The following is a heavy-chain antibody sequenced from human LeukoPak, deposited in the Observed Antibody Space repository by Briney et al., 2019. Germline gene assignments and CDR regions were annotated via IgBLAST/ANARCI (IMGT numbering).Heavy chain of an antibody. CDR2: IKSKTDGGTT. CDR1: GFTFSNAW. Sequence: GGSLRLSCAASGFTFSNAWMSWVRQAPGKGLEWVGRIKSKTDGGTTDYAAPVKGRFTISRDDSKNTLYLQMNSLKTEDTAVYYCTTEEKIAAAGTMDWFDPWGQGTLVTVSS. J-gene: IGHJ5*02. V-gene: IGHV3-15*01. CDR3: TTEEKIAAAGTMDWFDP. D-gene: IGHD6-13*01.